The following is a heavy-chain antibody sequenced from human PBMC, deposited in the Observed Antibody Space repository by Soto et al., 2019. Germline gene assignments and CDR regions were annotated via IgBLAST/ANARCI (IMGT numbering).Heavy chain of an antibody. CDR3: AVESYSSSWWEPGVSVWFVP. D-gene: IGHD6-13*01. Sequence: PGGSLRLSCAASGFTFGSYWMSWVRQAPGKGQEWVANIKQDGSEKYYVDSVKGRFTISRDNAKNALYLQMNSLRAEDTAVYYCAVESYSSSWWEPGVSVWFVPWGQGTLVTVSS. J-gene: IGHJ5*02. CDR1: GFTFGSYW. V-gene: IGHV3-7*05. CDR2: IKQDGSEK.